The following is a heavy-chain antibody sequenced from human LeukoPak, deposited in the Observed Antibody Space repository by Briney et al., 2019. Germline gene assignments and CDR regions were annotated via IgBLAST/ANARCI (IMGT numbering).Heavy chain of an antibody. D-gene: IGHD3-22*01. Sequence: ALVKISCKASGYTFSSYYFHWVRQAPGQGLEWMGLINPSGGATIFAQNFRGRVAMTRDMSTATVFMELSSLRSDDTAVYFCARNYYDTAGHFGYWGQGTPVTVSS. V-gene: IGHV1-46*01. CDR3: ARNYYDTAGHFGY. CDR2: INPSGGAT. CDR1: GYTFSSYY. J-gene: IGHJ4*02.